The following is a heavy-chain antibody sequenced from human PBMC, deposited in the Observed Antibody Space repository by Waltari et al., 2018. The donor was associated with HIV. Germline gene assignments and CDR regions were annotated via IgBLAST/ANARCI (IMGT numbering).Heavy chain of an antibody. CDR3: ARGVLDYGGNSYWFDP. Sequence: QVQLQESGPGLVKPSETLSLTCTVSGGSISSYYWSWIRQPPGKGLEWIGYIYSSGSTNYNPSLKSRVTISVDTSKNQFSLKLSSVTAADTAVYYCARGVLDYGGNSYWFDPWGQGTLVTVSS. V-gene: IGHV4-59*01. J-gene: IGHJ5*02. D-gene: IGHD4-17*01. CDR1: GGSISSYY. CDR2: IYSSGST.